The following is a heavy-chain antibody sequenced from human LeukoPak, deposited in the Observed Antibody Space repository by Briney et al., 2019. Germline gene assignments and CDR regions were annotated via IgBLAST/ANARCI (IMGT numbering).Heavy chain of an antibody. D-gene: IGHD3-10*01. CDR3: ARVDLLWFGELQFDY. Sequence: ASVKVSCKASVYTFTDYYMHWLRQAPGQGLAWMGWINPNSGGTNYAQKFQGRVTMTRDTSISTAYMELSRLRSDDTAVYYCARVDLLWFGELQFDYWGQGTLVTVSS. J-gene: IGHJ4*02. CDR2: INPNSGGT. V-gene: IGHV1-2*02. CDR1: VYTFTDYY.